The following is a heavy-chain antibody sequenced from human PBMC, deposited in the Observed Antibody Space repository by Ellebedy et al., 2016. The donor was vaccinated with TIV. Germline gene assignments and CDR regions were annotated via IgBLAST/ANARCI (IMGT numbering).Heavy chain of an antibody. J-gene: IGHJ3*02. CDR2: INHSGST. V-gene: IGHV4-34*01. CDR3: ARLYDYVWGSYLDAFDI. D-gene: IGHD3-16*01. Sequence: SETLSLTXAVYGGSFSGYYWSWIRQPPGKGLEWIGEINHSGSTNYNPSLKSRVTISVDTSKNQFSLKLSSVTAADTAVYYCARLYDYVWGSYLDAFDIWGQGTMVTVSS. CDR1: GGSFSGYY.